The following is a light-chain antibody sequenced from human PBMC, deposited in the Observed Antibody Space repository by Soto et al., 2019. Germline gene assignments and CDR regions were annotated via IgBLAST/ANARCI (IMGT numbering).Light chain of an antibody. CDR2: GAS. V-gene: IGKV3-20*01. CDR3: QQYGSSPPT. CDR1: QSVNSR. Sequence: EIVLTQSPGTLSLSPGERATLSCRASQSVNSRLAWYQHKPGQTPRLLISGASSRATGIPDRSSGSGSATDFTLTISRLEPEDFALYYCQQYGSSPPTFGQGTKVDIK. J-gene: IGKJ1*01.